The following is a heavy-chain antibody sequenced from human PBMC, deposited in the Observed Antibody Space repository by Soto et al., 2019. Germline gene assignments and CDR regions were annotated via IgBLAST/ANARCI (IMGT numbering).Heavy chain of an antibody. D-gene: IGHD3-22*01. CDR1: GFTLSNYA. CDR2: ITTSGSYI. V-gene: IGHV3-21*01. J-gene: IGHJ4*02. Sequence: GGSLRLSCAASGFTLSNYAMTWVRQAPGRGLEWVSSITTSGSYIYYAASVKGRFTISRDNAQNSLFLQLNSLRAEDTAVYYCARVGDSDSTGYYYYFDYRGQGTLVTVSS. CDR3: ARVGDSDSTGYYYYFDY.